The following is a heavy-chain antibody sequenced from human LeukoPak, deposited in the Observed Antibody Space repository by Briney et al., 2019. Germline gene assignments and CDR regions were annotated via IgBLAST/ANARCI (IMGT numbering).Heavy chain of an antibody. J-gene: IGHJ4*02. CDR2: IKEDGSEK. Sequence: GGSLRLSCAASRFTFSSYWMSWVRQAPGKGLERVANIKEDGSEKYYVDSVKGRFTISRDNAKNSLYLQMNNLRAEDTAVYYCARDVRNGRRYYFDYWGQGTLVTVSS. V-gene: IGHV3-7*01. CDR1: RFTFSSYW. CDR3: ARDVRNGRRYYFDY. D-gene: IGHD2-15*01.